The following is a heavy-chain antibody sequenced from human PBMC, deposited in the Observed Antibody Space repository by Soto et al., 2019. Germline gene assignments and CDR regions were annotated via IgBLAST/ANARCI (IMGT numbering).Heavy chain of an antibody. D-gene: IGHD1-7*01. V-gene: IGHV4-59*08. CDR1: GGSISSYY. Sequence: SETLSLTCTVSGGSISSYYWSWIRQPPGKGLEWIGYIYYSGSTNYNPSLKSRVTISVDTSKNQFSLKLSSVTAADTAVYYCASLGITGTTASWGQGTLVTVSS. CDR2: IYYSGST. J-gene: IGHJ5*02. CDR3: ASLGITGTTAS.